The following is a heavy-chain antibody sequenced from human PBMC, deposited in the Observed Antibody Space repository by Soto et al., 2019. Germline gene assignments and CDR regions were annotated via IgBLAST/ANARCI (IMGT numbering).Heavy chain of an antibody. CDR3: ARGTAMVKYYFDY. D-gene: IGHD5-18*01. Sequence: GASVKVSCKASGGTFSSYAISWVRQAPGQGLEWMGGIIPIFGTANYAQKFQGRVTITADESTSTAYMELSSLRSEDTAVYYCARGTAMVKYYFDYWGQGTLVTVSS. CDR1: GGTFSSYA. J-gene: IGHJ4*02. CDR2: IIPIFGTA. V-gene: IGHV1-69*13.